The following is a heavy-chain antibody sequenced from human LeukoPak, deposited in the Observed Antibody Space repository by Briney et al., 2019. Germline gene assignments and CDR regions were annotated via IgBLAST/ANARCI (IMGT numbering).Heavy chain of an antibody. CDR2: IHSGGTT. Sequence: PGGSLRLSCAASGFTVSSNYMTWVRQAPGKGLEWVSVIHSGGTTNYADSVKGRFTISRDNSKNTLYLQMNNLRAEDTAVYYCARVPGSTGWYLDYWGRGTLVTVSS. CDR1: GFTVSSNY. J-gene: IGHJ4*02. D-gene: IGHD6-19*01. CDR3: ARVPGSTGWYLDY. V-gene: IGHV3-53*01.